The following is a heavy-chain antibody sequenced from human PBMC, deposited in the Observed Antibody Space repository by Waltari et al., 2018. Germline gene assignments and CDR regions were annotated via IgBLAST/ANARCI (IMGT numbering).Heavy chain of an antibody. CDR2: IKEDGSEK. J-gene: IGHJ4*02. Sequence: VQLVESGGGLVQPGGSLRLSCAASGFTFSIYWMTWVRQAPGKGLEWVANIKEDGSEKYYVDSVKGRFTISRDNAKNSLYLQMNSLRAEDTAVYYCAREGGNLAYWGQGTLVTVSS. CDR3: AREGGNLAY. D-gene: IGHD2-15*01. V-gene: IGHV3-7*01. CDR1: GFTFSIYW.